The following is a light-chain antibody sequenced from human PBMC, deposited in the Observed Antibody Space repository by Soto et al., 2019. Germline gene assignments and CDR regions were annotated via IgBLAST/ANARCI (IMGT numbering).Light chain of an antibody. CDR1: ESVSRN. J-gene: IGKJ1*01. CDR3: QQYSSWPPWT. V-gene: IGKV3-15*01. Sequence: EVVMTQSPATLSVSPGERATLSCRASESVSRNLAWYQQKPGQAPRLLIYGASARATGIPARFSGTGSGTEFTLTISNLQSEDFAVYFCQQYSSWPPWTFGQGTKVDIK. CDR2: GAS.